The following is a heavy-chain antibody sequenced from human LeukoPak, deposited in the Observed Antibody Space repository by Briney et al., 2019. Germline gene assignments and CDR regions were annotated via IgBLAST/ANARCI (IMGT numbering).Heavy chain of an antibody. CDR1: GYSISSGYY. V-gene: IGHV4-38-2*01. Sequence: PSETLSLTCAVSGYSISSGYYWGWIRQPPGKGLEWIRSIYHSGSTYYNPSLKSRVTISVDTSKNQFSLKLSSVTAADTAVYYCARQGRWLQTAHDYWGQGTLVTVSS. J-gene: IGHJ4*02. CDR3: ARQGRWLQTAHDY. CDR2: IYHSGST. D-gene: IGHD5-24*01.